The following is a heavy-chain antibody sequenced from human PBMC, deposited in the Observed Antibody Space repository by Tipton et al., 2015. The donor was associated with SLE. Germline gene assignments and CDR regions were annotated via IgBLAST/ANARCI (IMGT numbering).Heavy chain of an antibody. Sequence: GSLRLSCAASGFTFNTHAMSWVRQAPGKGLEWISVISCGGGITDYAESVKGRFTISRDNAKNALYLQMNSLRAEDTAVYYCARHRSLFGYDYWRQGTLVTVSS. CDR2: ISCGGGIT. D-gene: IGHD3-3*01. J-gene: IGHJ4*02. CDR3: ARHRSLFGYDY. V-gene: IGHV3-23*01. CDR1: GFTFNTHA.